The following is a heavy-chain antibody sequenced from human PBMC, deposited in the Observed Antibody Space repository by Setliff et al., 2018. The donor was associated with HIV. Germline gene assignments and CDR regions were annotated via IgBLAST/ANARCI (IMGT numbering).Heavy chain of an antibody. V-gene: IGHV1-46*01. CDR3: AKDPAPSSSASYFQH. Sequence: ASVKVSCKASGYTFTSYYMHWVRQAPGQGLEWMGIINPSSGSTTYAQKFQGRVTMTRDTSTSTVYMELSSLRSEDTAVYYCAKDPAPSSSASYFQHWGQGTPVTVSS. CDR2: INPSSGST. J-gene: IGHJ1*01. D-gene: IGHD6-6*01. CDR1: GYTFTSYY.